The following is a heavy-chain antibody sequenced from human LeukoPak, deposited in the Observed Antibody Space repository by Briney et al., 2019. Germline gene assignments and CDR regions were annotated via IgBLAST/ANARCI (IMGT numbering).Heavy chain of an antibody. V-gene: IGHV3-33*08. Sequence: GGSLRLSCVASGFPFSSYWMTWVRQAPGKGLEWVAVIWNDGSNAYYADSVKGRFTISRDNSKNMVYLQMNSLRGEDAAVYYCARDGGYCSSTSCYLEAFLESWGQGTVVTVSS. J-gene: IGHJ4*02. CDR1: GFPFSSYW. D-gene: IGHD2-2*01. CDR3: ARDGGYCSSTSCYLEAFLES. CDR2: IWNDGSNA.